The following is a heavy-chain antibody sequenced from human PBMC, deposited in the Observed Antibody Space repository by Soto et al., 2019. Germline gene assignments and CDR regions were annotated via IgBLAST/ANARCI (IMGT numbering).Heavy chain of an antibody. D-gene: IGHD4-17*01. Sequence: QVQLQESGPGLVKPSQTLSLTCTVSGGSITSGDYFWSWIRQPPGKGLEWIGYIYYSGSTYYNPALKSRFTISVDTSKNQFSPKLRSVTAADTAVYYCASTGGRYVSGDSVELDWGQGTLVTVSS. CDR3: ASTGGRYVSGDSVELD. CDR1: GGSITSGDYF. J-gene: IGHJ4*02. V-gene: IGHV4-30-4*01. CDR2: IYYSGST.